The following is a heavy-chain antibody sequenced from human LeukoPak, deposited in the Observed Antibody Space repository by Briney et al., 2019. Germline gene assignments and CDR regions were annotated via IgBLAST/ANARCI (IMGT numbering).Heavy chain of an antibody. CDR1: GGSFSGYY. Sequence: SETLSLTCAVYGGSFSGYYWSWIRQPPGKGLEWIGEINHSGSTNYNPSLKSRVTISVDTSKNQSSLKLSSVTAADTAVYYCASHYYDSSGYSGWFDPWGQGTLVTVSS. CDR2: INHSGST. CDR3: ASHYYDSSGYSGWFDP. J-gene: IGHJ5*02. V-gene: IGHV4-34*01. D-gene: IGHD3-22*01.